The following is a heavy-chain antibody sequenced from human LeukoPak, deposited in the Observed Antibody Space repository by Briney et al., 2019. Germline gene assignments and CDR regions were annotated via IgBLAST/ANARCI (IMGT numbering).Heavy chain of an antibody. V-gene: IGHV4-30-4*01. CDR1: GGSISSGDYY. D-gene: IGHD6-13*01. CDR3: VRSAGGN. J-gene: IGHJ4*02. Sequence: PSETLSLTRSVSGGSISSGDYYWSWIRQPPGKGLEWIGYIYYSGSTYYNPSLKSRVTISVDTSKNQFSLKLSSVTAADTAVYYCVRSAGGNWGQGTLVTVSS. CDR2: IYYSGST.